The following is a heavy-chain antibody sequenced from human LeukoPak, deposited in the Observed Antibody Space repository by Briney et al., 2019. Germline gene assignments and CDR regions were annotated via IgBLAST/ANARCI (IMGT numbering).Heavy chain of an antibody. CDR3: ARLYSSSWYNWFDP. D-gene: IGHD6-13*01. CDR2: IIPIFGTA. J-gene: IGHJ5*02. V-gene: IGHV1-69*13. Sequence: GASVKVSCKASGGTFSSYAISWVRQAPGQGLEWMGGIIPIFGTANYARKFQGRVTITADESTSTAYMELSSLRSEDTAVYYCARLYSSSWYNWFDPWGQGTLVTVSS. CDR1: GGTFSSYA.